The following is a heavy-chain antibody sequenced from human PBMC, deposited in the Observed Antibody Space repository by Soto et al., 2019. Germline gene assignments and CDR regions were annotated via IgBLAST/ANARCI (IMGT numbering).Heavy chain of an antibody. V-gene: IGHV3-30-3*01. J-gene: IGHJ4*02. D-gene: IGHD5-12*01. Sequence: QVQLVESGGGVVQPGRSLRLSCAASGFTFSSYAMHWVRQAPGKGLEWVAVISYDGSNKYYADSVMGRFTISRDNSKNTLYLQMNSLRAEDTAVYYCARDRRRWLQSHNFDYWGQGTLVTVSS. CDR1: GFTFSSYA. CDR3: ARDRRRWLQSHNFDY. CDR2: ISYDGSNK.